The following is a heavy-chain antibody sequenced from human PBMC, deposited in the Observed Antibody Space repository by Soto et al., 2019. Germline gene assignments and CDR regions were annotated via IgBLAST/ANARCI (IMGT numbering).Heavy chain of an antibody. CDR1: GYSFTSYW. D-gene: IGHD2-2*01. Sequence: GESLKISGTGVGYSFTSYWIGWVRQMPGKGLEWMGIIYPGDSETRYSPSFQGQVTISVDKSITTAYLQWSSLKASDTAMYYCARGYCTTTICDPWFDPWGQGTLVTVSS. V-gene: IGHV5-51*01. CDR3: ARGYCTTTICDPWFDP. J-gene: IGHJ5*02. CDR2: IYPGDSET.